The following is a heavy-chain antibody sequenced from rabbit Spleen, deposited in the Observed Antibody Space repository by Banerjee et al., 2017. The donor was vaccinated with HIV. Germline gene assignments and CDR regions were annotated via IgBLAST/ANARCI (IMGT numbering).Heavy chain of an antibody. V-gene: IGHV1S45*01. CDR1: GFSFSSTW. D-gene: IGHD1-1*01. CDR2: IDTNDGDT. CDR3: ARNYVNAFDP. Sequence: LEESGGGLVKPGGTLTLTCTVSGFSFSSTWICWARQAPGKGLEWIACIDTNDGDTDYANWSKGRFTISKTSSTTVTLQMTSLTAADTATYFCARNYVNAFDPWGPGTLVTVS. J-gene: IGHJ2*01.